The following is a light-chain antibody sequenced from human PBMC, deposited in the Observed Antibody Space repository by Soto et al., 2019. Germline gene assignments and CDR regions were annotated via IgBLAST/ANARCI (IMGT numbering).Light chain of an antibody. CDR3: QVRTGWSSA. V-gene: IGKV3-15*01. Sequence: EIVMTQSPATLSVSPGERATLSCRSSQSVSTNLAWYQQKPGQAPRLLIYGASTRATGIPARFSGSGSGTEFTLTISSLQSEDFAVYYCQVRTGWSSAFGRGARLEIK. CDR2: GAS. J-gene: IGKJ5*01. CDR1: QSVSTN.